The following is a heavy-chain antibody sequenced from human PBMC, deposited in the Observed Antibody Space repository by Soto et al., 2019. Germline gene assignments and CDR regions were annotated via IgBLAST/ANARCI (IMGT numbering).Heavy chain of an antibody. V-gene: IGHV4-59*01. D-gene: IGHD6-13*01. CDR2: IYYSGST. Sequence: PSETLSLTCTVSGGSISSYYWSWIRQPPGKGLEWIGYIYYSGSTNYNPSLKSRVTISVDTSKNQFSLKLSSVTAADTAVYYCARVSRYSSSPNWFDPCGQGTLVTVSS. J-gene: IGHJ5*02. CDR3: ARVSRYSSSPNWFDP. CDR1: GGSISSYY.